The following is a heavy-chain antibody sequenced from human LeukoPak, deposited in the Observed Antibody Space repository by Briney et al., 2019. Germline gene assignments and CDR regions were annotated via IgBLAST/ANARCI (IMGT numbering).Heavy chain of an antibody. CDR2: INWNGGST. J-gene: IGHJ3*02. CDR1: GFTFDDYG. CDR3: ARGTDYYGSGSYFWEDAFDT. D-gene: IGHD3-10*01. Sequence: PGGSLRLSCAASGFTFDDYGMNWVRQAPGKGLEWVSGINWNGGSTGYADSVKGRFTISRDNAKNSLYVQMNSLRAEDTALYYCARGTDYYGSGSYFWEDAFDTWGQGTMVTVSS. V-gene: IGHV3-20*04.